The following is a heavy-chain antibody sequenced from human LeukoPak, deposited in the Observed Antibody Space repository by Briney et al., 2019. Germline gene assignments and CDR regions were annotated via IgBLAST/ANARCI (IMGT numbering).Heavy chain of an antibody. Sequence: ASVKVSCKASGYTFTGYYMHWVRQAPGQGLEWMGWINPNSGGTNYAQKFQGRVTMTRDTSISTAYMELSRLRSDDTAVYYCARDENYDFWSGYYTGWFDPWGQGTLVTVSS. J-gene: IGHJ5*02. CDR3: ARDENYDFWSGYYTGWFDP. CDR2: INPNSGGT. CDR1: GYTFTGYY. V-gene: IGHV1-2*02. D-gene: IGHD3-3*01.